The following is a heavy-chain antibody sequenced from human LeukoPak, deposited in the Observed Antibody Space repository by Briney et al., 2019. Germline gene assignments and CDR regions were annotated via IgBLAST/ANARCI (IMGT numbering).Heavy chain of an antibody. J-gene: IGHJ4*02. CDR1: GGSFSGYY. Sequence: SETLSLTCAVYGGSFSGYYWSWIRQPPGKGLEWIGEINHSGSTNYNPSLKSRVTISVDTSKNQFSLKLSSVTAADTAVYYCARESTQDAGYSSSWYYFDYWGQGTLVTVSS. CDR2: INHSGST. D-gene: IGHD6-13*01. CDR3: ARESTQDAGYSSSWYYFDY. V-gene: IGHV4-34*01.